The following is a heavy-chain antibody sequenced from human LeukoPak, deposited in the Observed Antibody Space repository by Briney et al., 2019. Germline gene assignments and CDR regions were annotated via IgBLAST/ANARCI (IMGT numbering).Heavy chain of an antibody. CDR1: GGSISSYY. CDR3: ARGYSATYGRFDP. V-gene: IGHV4-59*01. CDR2: IYYTGNT. J-gene: IGHJ5*02. Sequence: PSETLSLTCTVSGGSISSYYWSWIRQPPGKGLEWIGYIYYTGNTNYNPSPKSRVTISVDTSKNQFSLKLTSVTAADTAVYFCARGYSATYGRFDPWGQGTLVTVSS. D-gene: IGHD1-26*01.